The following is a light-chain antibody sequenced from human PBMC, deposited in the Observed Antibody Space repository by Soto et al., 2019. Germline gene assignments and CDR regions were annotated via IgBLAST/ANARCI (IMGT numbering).Light chain of an antibody. CDR2: GTS. V-gene: IGKV3-20*01. Sequence: EIVLTQSPGTLSLSPGERATLSCRASQSVNSNYLAWYQQKPGQAPRLLIYGTSSRATGIPDRFSGSGSGTDFTLAISRLEPEDFAVYYCQQYNNWPWTFGQGTKVEIK. CDR1: QSVNSNY. J-gene: IGKJ1*01. CDR3: QQYNNWPWT.